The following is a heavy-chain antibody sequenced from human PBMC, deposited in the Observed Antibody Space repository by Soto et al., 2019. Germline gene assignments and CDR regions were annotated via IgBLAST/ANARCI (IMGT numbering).Heavy chain of an antibody. J-gene: IGHJ3*02. D-gene: IGHD3-9*01. CDR2: NHPSDSNI. V-gene: IGHV5-10-1*01. CDR1: GYSSNTYC. Sequence: GASQKISCNGSGYSSNTYCINWGRQLPGKGQEWIGRNHPSDSNINYSPSFHGDATITVDKSGSTAYLQWSSLKGSDTGMYYCARADGGDYDIVTGYPFDIWGPGTMVTVSS. CDR3: ARADGGDYDIVTGYPFDI.